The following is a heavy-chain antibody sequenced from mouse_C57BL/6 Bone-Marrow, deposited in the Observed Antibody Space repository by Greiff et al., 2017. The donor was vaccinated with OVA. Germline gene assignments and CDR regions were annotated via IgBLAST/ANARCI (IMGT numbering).Heavy chain of an antibody. V-gene: IGHV2-2*01. D-gene: IGHD2-5*01. CDR1: GFSLTSYG. CDR3: ARRGDSNYENWYFDV. J-gene: IGHJ1*03. Sequence: QVHVKQSGPGLVQPSQSLSITCTVSGFSLTSYGVHWVRQSPGKGLEWLGVIWSGGSTDYNAAFISRLSISKDNSKSQVFFKMNSLQADDTAIYYCARRGDSNYENWYFDVWGTGTTVTVSS. CDR2: IWSGGST.